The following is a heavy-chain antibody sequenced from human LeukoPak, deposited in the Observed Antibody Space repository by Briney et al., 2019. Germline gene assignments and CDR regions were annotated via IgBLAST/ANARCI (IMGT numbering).Heavy chain of an antibody. CDR2: ISYDGSNK. J-gene: IGHJ4*02. CDR3: ARGPITIFGVALYYFDY. CDR1: GFTLSSYA. D-gene: IGHD3-3*01. V-gene: IGHV3-30-3*01. Sequence: GWSLRLSCASSGFTLSSYAMHWVRPAPGKGLEGVAVISYDGSNKYYADSVKGRFTISRDNSKNTLYLQMNSLRAEDTAVYYCARGPITIFGVALYYFDYWGQGTLVTVSS.